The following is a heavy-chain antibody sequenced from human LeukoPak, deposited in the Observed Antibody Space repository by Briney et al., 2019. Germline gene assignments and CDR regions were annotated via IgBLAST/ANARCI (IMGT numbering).Heavy chain of an antibody. Sequence: GGSLRLSCAASGFTFSSYWMSWVRQAPGKGLEWVANIKQDGSEKYCVDSVKGRFTISRDNAKNSLYLQMNSLRAEDTAVYYCARGRSYSSSWVDYWGQGTLVNVSS. CDR3: ARGRSYSSSWVDY. J-gene: IGHJ4*02. V-gene: IGHV3-7*01. CDR1: GFTFSSYW. CDR2: IKQDGSEK. D-gene: IGHD6-13*01.